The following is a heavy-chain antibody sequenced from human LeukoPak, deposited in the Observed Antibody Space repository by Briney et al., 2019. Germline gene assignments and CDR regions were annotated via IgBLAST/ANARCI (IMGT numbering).Heavy chain of an antibody. J-gene: IGHJ5*02. D-gene: IGHD3-10*01. V-gene: IGHV3-21*04. CDR2: ISSSSSYI. CDR1: GFTFSSYS. CDR3: ARHGTITMVRGVNWFDP. Sequence: GGSLRLSCAASGFTFSSYSMNWVRQAPGKGLEWVSSISSSSSYIYYADSVKGRFTISRDNAKNSLYLQMNSLRAEDTAVYYCARHGTITMVRGVNWFDPWGQGTLVTVSS.